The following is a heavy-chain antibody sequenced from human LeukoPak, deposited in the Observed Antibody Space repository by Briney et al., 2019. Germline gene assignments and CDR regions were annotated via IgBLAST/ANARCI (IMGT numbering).Heavy chain of an antibody. Sequence: PSETLSLTCTVSGGSISSSSYYWGWIRQPPGKGLEWIGSIYYSGSTYYNPSLKSRVTISVDTSKNQFSLKLSSVTAADTAVYYCAIESSGYYNWFDPWGQGTLVTVSS. V-gene: IGHV4-39*01. J-gene: IGHJ5*02. D-gene: IGHD3-22*01. CDR1: GGSISSSSYY. CDR3: AIESSGYYNWFDP. CDR2: IYYSGST.